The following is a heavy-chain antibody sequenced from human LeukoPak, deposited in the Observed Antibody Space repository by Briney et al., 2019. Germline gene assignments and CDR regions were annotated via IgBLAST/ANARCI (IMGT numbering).Heavy chain of an antibody. CDR3: ARGRAALDY. V-gene: IGHV3-23*01. D-gene: IGHD2-15*01. CDR1: GFTFSAYA. Sequence: GGSLRLSCTASGFTFSAYARMWVRQAPGKGPEWVSAIRGGGTSEFYADSVKGRFRISRDNAKNSLYLQMNSLRAEDTAVYYCARGRAALDYWGQGTLVTVSS. CDR2: IRGGGTSE. J-gene: IGHJ4*02.